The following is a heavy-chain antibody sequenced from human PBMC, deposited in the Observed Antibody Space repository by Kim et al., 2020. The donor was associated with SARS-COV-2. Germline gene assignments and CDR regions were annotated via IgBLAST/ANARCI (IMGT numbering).Heavy chain of an antibody. V-gene: IGHV3-48*03. CDR1: GFTFSSYE. CDR2: ISSSGSTI. D-gene: IGHD4-17*01. Sequence: GGSLRLSCAASGFTFSSYEMNWVRQAPGKGLEWVSYISSSGSTIYYADSVKGRFTISRDNAKNSLYLQMNSLRAEDTAVYYCARLGSYGGNPEDYYYYGMDFWGQGTTVTVSS. J-gene: IGHJ6*02. CDR3: ARLGSYGGNPEDYYYYGMDF.